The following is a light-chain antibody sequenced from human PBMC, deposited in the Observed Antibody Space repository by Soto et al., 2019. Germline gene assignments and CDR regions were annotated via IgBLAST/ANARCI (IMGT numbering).Light chain of an antibody. CDR2: YDS. V-gene: IGLV3-21*04. J-gene: IGLJ2*01. CDR3: QVWDSGSDQPVV. Sequence: SYELTQPPSVSVAPGKTASITCGGNNIGSKSVHWYQQKPGQAPVLVIYYDSDRPSGIPERVSGSDSGNTATLTISRVEAGDEADDYCQVWDSGSDQPVVFGGGTKLTVL. CDR1: NIGSKS.